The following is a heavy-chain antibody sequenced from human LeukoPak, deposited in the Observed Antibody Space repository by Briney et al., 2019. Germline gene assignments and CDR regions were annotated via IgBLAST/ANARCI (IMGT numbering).Heavy chain of an antibody. CDR2: ISWNSGSI. Sequence: PGRSLRLSCAASGFTFDDYAMHWVRQAPGKGLEWVSGISWNSGSIGYADSVKGRFTISRDNAKNSLYLQTNSLRAEDTALYYCAKDMSVGATGYGLDVWGQGTTVTVSS. CDR1: GFTFDDYA. D-gene: IGHD1-26*01. CDR3: AKDMSVGATGYGLDV. V-gene: IGHV3-9*01. J-gene: IGHJ6*02.